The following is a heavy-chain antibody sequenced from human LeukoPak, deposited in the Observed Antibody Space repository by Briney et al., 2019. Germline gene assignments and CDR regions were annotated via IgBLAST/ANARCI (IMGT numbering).Heavy chain of an antibody. V-gene: IGHV3-66*01. J-gene: IGHJ4*02. CDR3: ACSYYYGSGSYSY. Sequence: GGSLRLSCAASGFTVSSNYMSWVRQAPGKGLEWVSVIYSGGSTYYADSVKGRFTISRDNSKNTLYLQMNSLRAEDTAVYYCACSYYYGSGSYSYWGQGTLVTVSS. D-gene: IGHD3-10*01. CDR1: GFTVSSNY. CDR2: IYSGGST.